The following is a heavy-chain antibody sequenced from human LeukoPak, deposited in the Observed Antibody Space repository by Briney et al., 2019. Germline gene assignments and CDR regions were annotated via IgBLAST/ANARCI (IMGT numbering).Heavy chain of an antibody. J-gene: IGHJ5*02. Sequence: SETLSLTCTVSGGSVSSNRFYWGWIRQPPGKGLEWIGSMYYSGGTYHNPSLQSRVTISADTYKNQFSLKLTSVTVADTAVYYCARDPDYYDDCCYTWGQGTLVTVFS. CDR2: MYYSGGT. CDR3: ARDPDYYDDCCYT. D-gene: IGHD3-22*01. V-gene: IGHV4-39*07. CDR1: GGSVSSNRFY.